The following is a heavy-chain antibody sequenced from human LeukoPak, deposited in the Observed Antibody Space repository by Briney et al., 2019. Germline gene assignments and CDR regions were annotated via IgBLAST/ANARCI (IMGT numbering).Heavy chain of an antibody. J-gene: IGHJ3*02. D-gene: IGHD6-13*01. Sequence: PGGSLRLSCAASGGTFSSYAISWVRQAPGQGLEWMGGIIPIFGTANYAQKFQGRVTITTDESTSTAYMELSSLRSEDTAVYYCARELRGQQLPDDAFDIWGQGTMVTVSS. V-gene: IGHV1-69*05. CDR1: GGTFSSYA. CDR3: ARELRGQQLPDDAFDI. CDR2: IIPIFGTA.